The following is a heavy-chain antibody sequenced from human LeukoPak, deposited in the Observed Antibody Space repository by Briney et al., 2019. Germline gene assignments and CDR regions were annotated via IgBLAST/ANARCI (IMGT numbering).Heavy chain of an antibody. Sequence: GGSLRLSCAASGFTFSNYWIHWVRQVPGKGLVWVSRINNDGSTTRYADSVKGRFSISRDNAKNTVYLQMNSLRAEDSAVYYCARVGLYYYGSGSFPNWFDPWGQGTLVTVSS. V-gene: IGHV3-74*01. CDR2: INNDGSTT. J-gene: IGHJ5*02. CDR1: GFTFSNYW. CDR3: ARVGLYYYGSGSFPNWFDP. D-gene: IGHD3-10*01.